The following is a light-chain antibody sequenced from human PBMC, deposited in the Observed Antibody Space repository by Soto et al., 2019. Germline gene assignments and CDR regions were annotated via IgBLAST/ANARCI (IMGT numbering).Light chain of an antibody. CDR1: QSVSSN. Sequence: IKMSQSPATLSFSPWERATLSCRASQSVSSNLVWYQQKPGQAPRLLIYGASTRVTGIPARFSGSGSGTEFTLTISSLQSEDFAVYYCQQYHNRWTFGQGTKVDI. CDR2: GAS. V-gene: IGKV3-15*01. CDR3: QQYHNRWT. J-gene: IGKJ1*01.